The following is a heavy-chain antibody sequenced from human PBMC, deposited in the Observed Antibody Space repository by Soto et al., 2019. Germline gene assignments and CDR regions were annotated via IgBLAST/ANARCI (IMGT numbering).Heavy chain of an antibody. D-gene: IGHD2-2*01. Sequence: PGGSLRLSCAASGFIFSSYWMHWVSQAPGKGLVWVSRIDSGGSSTSYADSVKGRFTISRDNAKSMLYLQMNSLRAEDTAVYYCAKDRVYPRDQFHYWGQGTLVTVSS. J-gene: IGHJ4*02. CDR1: GFIFSSYW. CDR3: AKDRVYPRDQFHY. CDR2: IDSGGSST. V-gene: IGHV3-74*01.